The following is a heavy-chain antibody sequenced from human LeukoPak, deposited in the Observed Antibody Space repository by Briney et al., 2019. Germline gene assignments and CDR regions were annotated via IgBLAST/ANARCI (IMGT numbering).Heavy chain of an antibody. J-gene: IGHJ6*02. CDR3: ARDRGLYGMDV. CDR1: GGSISSYY. CDR2: IYYSGST. Sequence: SETLSLTCTVSGGSISSYYWSWIRQPPGKGLEWIGYIYYSGSTNYNPSLKSRVTISVDTSKNQFSLKLSSVTAADTAVYYCARDRGLYGMDVWGQGTTVTVSS. V-gene: IGHV4-59*12.